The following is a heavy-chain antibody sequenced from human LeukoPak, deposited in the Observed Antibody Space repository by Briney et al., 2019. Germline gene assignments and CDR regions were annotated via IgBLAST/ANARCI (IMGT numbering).Heavy chain of an antibody. CDR1: GFTFSSYG. J-gene: IGHJ4*02. V-gene: IGHV3-30*18. CDR2: ISYDGSNK. D-gene: IGHD3-22*01. CDR3: AKDLHYDSSGPFDY. Sequence: PGGSLRLSCAASGFTFSSYGMHWVREAPGKGLEWVAVISYDGSNKYYADSVNGRFTISRDNSKNTLYLQMNSLRAEDTAVYYCAKDLHYDSSGPFDYWGQGTLVTVSS.